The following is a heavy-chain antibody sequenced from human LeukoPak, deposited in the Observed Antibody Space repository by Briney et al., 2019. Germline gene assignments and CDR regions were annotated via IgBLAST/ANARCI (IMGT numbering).Heavy chain of an antibody. CDR1: GFTFSDHY. J-gene: IGHJ6*03. CDR3: ARDNGGTAMAYYYYYYMDV. CDR2: SRDKGNSYTT. Sequence: GGSLRLSCAASGFTFSDHYIDWVRQAPGKGLEWVGRSRDKGNSYTTAYAASVRGRFTISRDDSKNSLYLQMNSLRAEDTAVYYCARDNGGTAMAYYYYYYMDVWGKGTTVTISS. D-gene: IGHD5-18*01. V-gene: IGHV3-72*01.